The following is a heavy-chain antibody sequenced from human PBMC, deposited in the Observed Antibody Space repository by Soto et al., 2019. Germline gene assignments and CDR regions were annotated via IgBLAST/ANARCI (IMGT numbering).Heavy chain of an antibody. Sequence: PVEVSCKARGYTKMGYYRYWVRQAPVQGLELMGRITPRSGDTTYAQKFQGRLTMTRDTSISTAYMELSSLRSDDTAVYYCGRDGVGATPLRWFDPWGKGSLVTVSS. CDR1: GYTKMGYY. CDR3: GRDGVGATPLRWFDP. CDR2: ITPRSGDT. D-gene: IGHD1-26*01. V-gene: IGHV1-2*06. J-gene: IGHJ5*02.